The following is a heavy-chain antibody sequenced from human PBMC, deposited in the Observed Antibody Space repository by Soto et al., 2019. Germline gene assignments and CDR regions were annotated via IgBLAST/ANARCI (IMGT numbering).Heavy chain of an antibody. CDR3: SAAPTQDCTLQFDR. J-gene: IGHJ4*02. Sequence: GGSLRLSCAASGFIVSDNFMSWVRQAPGKGLEQVSVIYSGGRTFYADSVKGRFTISRDRSKNALYLQMNSLRTEDTALYYYSAAPTQDCTLQFDRWGQGTLVTVSS. CDR1: GFIVSDNF. D-gene: IGHD2-21*01. CDR2: IYSGGRT. V-gene: IGHV3-53*01.